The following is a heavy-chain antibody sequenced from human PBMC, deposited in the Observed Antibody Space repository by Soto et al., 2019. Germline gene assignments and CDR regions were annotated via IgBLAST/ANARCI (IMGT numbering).Heavy chain of an antibody. CDR2: IYSTGTT. V-gene: IGHV4-59*08. J-gene: IGHJ3*02. Sequence: QVQLQESGPGLVQPSETLSLTCTVSGGSITNYFWSWIRQPPGRGLEWIGYIYSTGTTNYNPSLKSRVTISVDTSKNQFSLRLSSVTAADTAMYYCARQPIVVPGGMQNACDILGQGTLISVSS. CDR3: ARQPIVVPGGMQNACDI. D-gene: IGHD2-2*01. CDR1: GGSITNYF.